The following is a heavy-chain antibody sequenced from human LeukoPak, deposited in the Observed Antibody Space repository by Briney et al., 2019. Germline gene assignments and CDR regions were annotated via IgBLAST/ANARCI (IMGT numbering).Heavy chain of an antibody. CDR1: GYTFTGYY. V-gene: IGHV1-2*02. CDR2: VNPNSGGT. CDR3: ARDTIFGPTAWFDP. D-gene: IGHD3-3*01. J-gene: IGHJ5*02. Sequence: ASVKVSCKASGYTFTGYYMNWVRQAPGQGLEWMGWVNPNSGGTNYAQKFQGRVTMTRDTSISTAYMELSRLRSDDTAVYYCARDTIFGPTAWFDPWGQGTLVTVSS.